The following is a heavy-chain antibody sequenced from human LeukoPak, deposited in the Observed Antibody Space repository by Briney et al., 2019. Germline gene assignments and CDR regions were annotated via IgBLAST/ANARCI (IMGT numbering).Heavy chain of an antibody. Sequence: ASVKVSCKASGYTFTSYAMHWVRQAPGQRLEWMGWINAGNGNTKYSQKFQGRVTITRDTSASTAYMELSSLRSEDTAVYYCARGLPRYYYGSGSQSNYYYGMDVWGQGTTVTVSS. V-gene: IGHV1-3*01. CDR3: ARGLPRYYYGSGSQSNYYYGMDV. D-gene: IGHD3-10*01. CDR1: GYTFTSYA. J-gene: IGHJ6*02. CDR2: INAGNGNT.